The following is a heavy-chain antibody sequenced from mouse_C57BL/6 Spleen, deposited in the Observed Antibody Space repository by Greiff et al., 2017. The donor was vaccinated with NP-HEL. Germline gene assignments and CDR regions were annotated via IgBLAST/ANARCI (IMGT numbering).Heavy chain of an antibody. CDR3: ARWDDYDLYYYAMDY. D-gene: IGHD2-4*01. CDR1: GYTFTSYW. J-gene: IGHJ4*01. Sequence: QVQLQQPGTELVKPGASVKLSCKASGYTFTSYWMHWVKQRPGQGLEWIGNINPSNGGTNYNEKFKSKATLTVDKSSSTAYMQLSSLTSEDSAVYYGARWDDYDLYYYAMDYWGQGTSVTVSS. V-gene: IGHV1-53*01. CDR2: INPSNGGT.